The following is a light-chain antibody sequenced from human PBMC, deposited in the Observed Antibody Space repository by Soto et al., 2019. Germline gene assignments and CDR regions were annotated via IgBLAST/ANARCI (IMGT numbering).Light chain of an antibody. CDR3: QQYGSSGT. Sequence: EIVFTQSPATLSLSPGERATLSCRASQSVSSNLAWYQQKPGQAPRLLIFGASTRATGIPARLSGSGSGTDFTLTISRLEPEDFAVYYCQQYGSSGTFGQGTKVDIK. CDR1: QSVSSN. J-gene: IGKJ1*01. V-gene: IGKV3-20*01. CDR2: GAS.